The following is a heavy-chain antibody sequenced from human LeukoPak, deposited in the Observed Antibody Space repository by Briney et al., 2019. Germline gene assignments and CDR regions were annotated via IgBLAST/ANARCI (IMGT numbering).Heavy chain of an antibody. Sequence: GGSLRLSCAASGFTFYSYGMHWVRQAPGKGLEWVAVISHDGSNIHYGDSVKGRFTISRDNSKNTLYLQMNSLRAEDTAVYYCAKWIDGESGVSYYYGMDVWGQGTTVTVSS. D-gene: IGHD3-10*01. CDR3: AKWIDGESGVSYYYGMDV. V-gene: IGHV3-30*18. J-gene: IGHJ6*02. CDR1: GFTFYSYG. CDR2: ISHDGSNI.